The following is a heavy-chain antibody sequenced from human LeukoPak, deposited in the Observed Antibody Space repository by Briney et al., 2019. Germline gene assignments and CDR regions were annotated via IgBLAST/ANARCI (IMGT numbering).Heavy chain of an antibody. V-gene: IGHV3-15*01. CDR1: GFTFSNAW. Sequence: GGSLRLSCAASGFTFSNAWMSWVRQAPGKGLEWVGRIKSKTDGGTTDYAAPVKGRFTISRDDPKNTLYLQMNSLKTEDTAVYYCTGIIRFLEWLLSDYWGQGTLVTVSS. J-gene: IGHJ4*02. CDR2: IKSKTDGGTT. CDR3: TGIIRFLEWLLSDY. D-gene: IGHD3-3*01.